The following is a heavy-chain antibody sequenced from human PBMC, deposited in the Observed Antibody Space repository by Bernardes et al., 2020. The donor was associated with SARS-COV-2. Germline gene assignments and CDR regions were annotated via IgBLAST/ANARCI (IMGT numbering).Heavy chain of an antibody. V-gene: IGHV3-64D*06. D-gene: IGHD3-10*01. CDR1: GFTFSSYA. J-gene: IGHJ4*02. CDR3: SGSGSSHYIPFDY. CDR2: ISSNGGST. Sequence: GSLRLSCSASGFTFSSYAMHWVRQAPGKGLEYVSAISSNGGSTYYADSVKGRFTISRDNSKNTLYLQMSSLRAEDTAVYYCSGSGSSHYIPFDYWGQGTLVTVSS.